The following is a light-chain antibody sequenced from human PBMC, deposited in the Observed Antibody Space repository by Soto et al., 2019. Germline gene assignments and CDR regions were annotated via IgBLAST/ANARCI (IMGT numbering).Light chain of an antibody. CDR1: SSDVGGYNY. Sequence: QSVLTQPRSVSGSPGQSVTISCTGTSSDVGGYNYVSWYQQHPGKAPKLMIYDVSKRPSGVPDRFSGSKSGNTASLTIFGFQAEDEADYYCCSYAGSSYVFGTGPKVTV. CDR3: CSYAGSSYV. V-gene: IGLV2-11*01. CDR2: DVS. J-gene: IGLJ1*01.